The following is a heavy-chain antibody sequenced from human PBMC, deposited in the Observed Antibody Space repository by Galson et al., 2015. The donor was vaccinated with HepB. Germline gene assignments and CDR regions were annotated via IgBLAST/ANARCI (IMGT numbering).Heavy chain of an antibody. Sequence: SLRLSCAASGFTFGDYAMSWVRQAPGKGLEWVGFIRSKAYGGTTEYAASVKGRFTISRDDSKSIAYLQMNSLKTEDTAVYYCTAARPAGPHYYGMDVWGQGTTVTVSS. CDR3: TAARPAGPHYYGMDV. D-gene: IGHD6-19*01. CDR2: IRSKAYGGTT. J-gene: IGHJ6*02. CDR1: GFTFGDYA. V-gene: IGHV3-49*04.